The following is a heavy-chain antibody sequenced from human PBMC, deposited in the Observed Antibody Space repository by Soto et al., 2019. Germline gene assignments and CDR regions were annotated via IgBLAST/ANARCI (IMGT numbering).Heavy chain of an antibody. CDR2: ISAYNGNT. CDR1: GYTFTSYG. D-gene: IGHD6-13*01. Sequence: ASVKVSFKASGYTFTSYGISWVRQAPGQGLEWMGWISAYNGNTNYAQKLQGRVTMTTDTSTSTTYMELRSLRSDDTAVYYCALDRSSSPRRFDIWGQGTMVTVSS. J-gene: IGHJ3*02. CDR3: ALDRSSSPRRFDI. V-gene: IGHV1-18*01.